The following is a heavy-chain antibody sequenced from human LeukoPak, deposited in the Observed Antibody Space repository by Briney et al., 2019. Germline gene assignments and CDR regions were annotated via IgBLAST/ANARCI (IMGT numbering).Heavy chain of an antibody. CDR3: ARIELGYCSSTSCYWGYYYYGMDV. Sequence: GASVKVSCKASGYTFTGYYMHWVRQAPGQGLEWMGWINPNSGGTNYAQKLQGRVTMTTDTSTSTAYMELRSLRSDDTAVYYCARIELGYCSSTSCYWGYYYYGMDVWGQGTTVTVSS. D-gene: IGHD2-2*01. CDR2: INPNSGGT. J-gene: IGHJ6*02. V-gene: IGHV1-2*02. CDR1: GYTFTGYY.